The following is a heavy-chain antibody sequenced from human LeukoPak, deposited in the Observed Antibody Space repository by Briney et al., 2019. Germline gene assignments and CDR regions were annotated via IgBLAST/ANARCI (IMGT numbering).Heavy chain of an antibody. Sequence: SETLSLTCTVSGGSISSSSYYWGWLRQPPGKGLEWIGSIYYSGSTYYNPSLKSRVTISVDTSKNQFSLKLSSVTAADTAVYYCARDQIYVGASDGIAFDIWGQGTMVTVSS. CDR3: ARDQIYVGASDGIAFDI. CDR1: GGSISSSSYY. V-gene: IGHV4-39*07. J-gene: IGHJ3*02. CDR2: IYYSGST. D-gene: IGHD1-26*01.